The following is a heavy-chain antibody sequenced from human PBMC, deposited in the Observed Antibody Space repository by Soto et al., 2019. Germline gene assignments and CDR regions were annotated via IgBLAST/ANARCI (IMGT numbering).Heavy chain of an antibody. CDR3: ATAPGGGGY. D-gene: IGHD3-10*01. CDR1: GFTVSNNY. Sequence: EVQLVESGGGLIQPGGSLRLSCAVSGFTVSNNYMSWVRQAPGKGLEGVSVIYSGGYTAYGDSVKGRFTISRDNSKNTPYLQKDTLSAGDPAGFYGATAPGGGGYWGQGTLVTVSS. V-gene: IGHV3-53*01. J-gene: IGHJ4*02. CDR2: IYSGGYT.